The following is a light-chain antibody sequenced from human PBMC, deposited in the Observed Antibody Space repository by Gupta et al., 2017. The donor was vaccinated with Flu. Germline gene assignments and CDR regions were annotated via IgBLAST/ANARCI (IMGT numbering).Light chain of an antibody. CDR2: DVN. CDR1: TSDVRADYS. V-gene: IGLV2-11*01. J-gene: IGLJ2*01. CDR3: NSYGARKF. Sequence: GHTSDVRADYSVSGYQQHPGQAPKLKSYDVNKRPSGVPDRFTGSKSGNKASLASSWLQPEEEADYHCNSYGARKFFGGGTRLTVL.